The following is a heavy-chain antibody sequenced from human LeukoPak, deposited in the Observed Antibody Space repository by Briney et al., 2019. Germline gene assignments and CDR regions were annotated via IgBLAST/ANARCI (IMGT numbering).Heavy chain of an antibody. D-gene: IGHD5-24*01. V-gene: IGHV3-23*01. CDR3: ALFRDGYPYESPPFDY. CDR1: GFTFSSYA. J-gene: IGHJ4*02. Sequence: PGGSLRLSCAASGFTFSSYAMSWVRQAPGKGLEWVSAISGSGGSTYYADSVKGRFTISRDNSKNTLYLQMNSLRAEDTAVYYCALFRDGYPYESPPFDYWGQGTLVTVSS. CDR2: ISGSGGST.